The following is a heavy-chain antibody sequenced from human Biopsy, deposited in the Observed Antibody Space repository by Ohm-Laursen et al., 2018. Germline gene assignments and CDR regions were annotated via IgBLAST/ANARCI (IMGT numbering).Heavy chain of an antibody. J-gene: IGHJ5*02. CDR1: GYTFTSYD. V-gene: IGHV1-8*01. Sequence: ASVKVSCKASGYTFTSYDITWVRQASGQGPEWIGWLNPVSGNSNFGQKFRGRVTVTSDTSISTTYMELSGLTSDDTATYYCGRAVRNQLLTDPWGQGTLVTVTS. D-gene: IGHD1-7*01. CDR3: GRAVRNQLLTDP. CDR2: LNPVSGNS.